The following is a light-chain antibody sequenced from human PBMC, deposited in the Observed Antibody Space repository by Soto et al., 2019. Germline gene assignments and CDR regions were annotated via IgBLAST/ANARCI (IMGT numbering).Light chain of an antibody. CDR2: DVS. J-gene: IGLJ1*01. Sequence: QSALTQPASVSGSPGQSITISCTGTSSDVGGHNSVSWYQQHPGKAPKLMIFDVSNRPSGVSNRFSGSKSGNTASLAISGLQAEDEADYYCSSFGNSYTGSNTVDVFGTGTKLTVL. CDR3: SSFGNSYTGSNTVDV. CDR1: SSDVGGHNS. V-gene: IGLV2-14*03.